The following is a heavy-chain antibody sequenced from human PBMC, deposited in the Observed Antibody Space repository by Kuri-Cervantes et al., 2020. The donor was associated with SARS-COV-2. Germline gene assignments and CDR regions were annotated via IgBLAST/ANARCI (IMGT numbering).Heavy chain of an antibody. CDR1: GFTFSSYS. Sequence: GESLKISCAASGFTFSSYSMNWVRQAPGKGLEWVSAISGSGGSTYYADSVKGRFTISRDNSKNTLYLQMNSLRAEDTAVYYCARDSGDYYYGMDVWGQGTTVTVSS. CDR3: ARDSGDYYYGMDV. J-gene: IGHJ6*02. CDR2: ISGSGGST. V-gene: IGHV3-23*01.